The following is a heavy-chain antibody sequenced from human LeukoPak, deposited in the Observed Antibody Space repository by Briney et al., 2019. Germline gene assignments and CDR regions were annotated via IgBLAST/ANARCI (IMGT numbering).Heavy chain of an antibody. J-gene: IGHJ4*02. D-gene: IGHD3-22*01. CDR2: IYYSGST. CDR1: GGSFSGYY. Sequence: PSETLSLTCAVYGGSFSGYYWSWIRQPPGKGLEWIGYIYYSGSTNYNPSLKSRVTISVDTSKNQFSLKLSSVTAADTAVYYCARCSGYPCHYDYWGQGTLVTVSS. V-gene: IGHV4-59*01. CDR3: ARCSGYPCHYDY.